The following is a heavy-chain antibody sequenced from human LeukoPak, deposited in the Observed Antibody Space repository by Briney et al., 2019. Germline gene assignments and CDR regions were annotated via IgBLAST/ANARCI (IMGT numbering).Heavy chain of an antibody. CDR3: ARDWYGSGIYYHDY. CDR2: IYRGGST. D-gene: IGHD3-10*01. V-gene: IGHV3-66*01. CDR1: GFTVSSNY. Sequence: GGSLRLSCAASGFTVSSNYISWFRQAPGKGLKWFSVIYRGGSTYYADSVKGRFTISRDNSKNTLYLQMNSLRAEDTAVYYCARDWYGSGIYYHDYWGQGTLVTVSS. J-gene: IGHJ4*02.